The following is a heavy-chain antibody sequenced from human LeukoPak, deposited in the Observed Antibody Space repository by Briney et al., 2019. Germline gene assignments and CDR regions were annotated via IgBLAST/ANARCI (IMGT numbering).Heavy chain of an antibody. CDR2: INPSGGST. CDR3: ARSSITIFGPGQLNWFDP. J-gene: IGHJ5*02. D-gene: IGHD3-3*01. CDR1: GYTFTSYY. V-gene: IGHV1-46*01. Sequence: ASVKVSCKASGYTFTSYYMHWVRHAPGQGLEWMGIINPSGGSTSYAQKFEGRLTMTRDTHTNTVHVTQHSQSSEDSPVFHFARSSITIFGPGQLNWFDPRGQGTLVTVSS.